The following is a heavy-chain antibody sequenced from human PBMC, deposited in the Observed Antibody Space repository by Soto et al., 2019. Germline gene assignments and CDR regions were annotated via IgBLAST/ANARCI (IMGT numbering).Heavy chain of an antibody. CDR2: ISGSGGST. V-gene: IGHV3-23*01. D-gene: IGHD3-10*01. CDR3: AKAPSYYGSGSYYRANNWFDP. Sequence: PGGSLRLSCAASGFTFSSYAMSWVRQAPGKGLEWVSAISGSGGSTYYADSVKGRFTISRDNSKNTLYLQMNSLRAEDTAVYYCAKAPSYYGSGSYYRANNWFDPWGQGTLVTVSS. CDR1: GFTFSSYA. J-gene: IGHJ5*02.